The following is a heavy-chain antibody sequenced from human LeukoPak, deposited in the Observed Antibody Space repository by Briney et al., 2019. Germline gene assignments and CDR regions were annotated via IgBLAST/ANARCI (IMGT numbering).Heavy chain of an antibody. Sequence: ASVKVSCKASGGTFSSYAISWVRQAPGQGLEWMGGIIPIFGTANYAQKFQGRVTITADESTSTAYMELSSLRSEDTAVYYCARENCSSTSCYFDYWGQGTLVTVPS. CDR2: IIPIFGTA. CDR3: ARENCSSTSCYFDY. CDR1: GGTFSSYA. V-gene: IGHV1-69*13. D-gene: IGHD2-2*01. J-gene: IGHJ4*02.